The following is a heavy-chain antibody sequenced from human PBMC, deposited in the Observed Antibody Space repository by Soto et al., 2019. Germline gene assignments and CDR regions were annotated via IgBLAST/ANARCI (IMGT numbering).Heavy chain of an antibody. CDR3: ARGGVITTFASRRADAFDI. CDR1: GYTFTSYY. J-gene: IGHJ3*02. CDR2: INPSGGST. Sequence: GASVKVSCKASGYTFTSYYMHWVRQAPGQGLEWMGIINPSGGSTSYAQKFQGRVTMTRDTSTSTVYMELSSLRSEDTAVYYCARGGVITTFASRRADAFDIWGQGTMVTVSS. D-gene: IGHD3-22*01. V-gene: IGHV1-46*01.